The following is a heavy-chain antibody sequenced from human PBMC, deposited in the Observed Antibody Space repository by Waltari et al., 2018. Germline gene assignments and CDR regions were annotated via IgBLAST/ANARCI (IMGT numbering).Heavy chain of an antibody. CDR1: GGPFTDYS. J-gene: IGHJ5*02. D-gene: IGHD1-26*01. CDR3: ARTWGYSPPLGWFDP. V-gene: IGHV4-34*01. Sequence: QVQLHQWGAGLLKPSETLSLTCAVSGGPFTDYSWSWIRQSPDKGLEWIGEISHSGSTNYNPSLKSRVTMSVDTIKKQFSLKLTPVTAADTAVYFCARTWGYSPPLGWFDPWGRGTRVTVSS. CDR2: ISHSGST.